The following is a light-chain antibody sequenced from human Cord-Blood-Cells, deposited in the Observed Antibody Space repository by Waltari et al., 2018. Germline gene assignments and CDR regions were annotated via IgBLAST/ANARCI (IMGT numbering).Light chain of an antibody. CDR3: CSYAGSYTYVV. CDR1: SSDFGGYNY. J-gene: IGLJ2*01. Sequence: QSALTQPRSVSGSPGQSVTISCTGTSSDFGGYNYVSWYHQHPGKAPKLMIYDVSKRPSGVPVRFSGSKSGNTASLTISGLQAEDEADYYCCSYAGSYTYVVFGGGTKLTVL. V-gene: IGLV2-11*01. CDR2: DVS.